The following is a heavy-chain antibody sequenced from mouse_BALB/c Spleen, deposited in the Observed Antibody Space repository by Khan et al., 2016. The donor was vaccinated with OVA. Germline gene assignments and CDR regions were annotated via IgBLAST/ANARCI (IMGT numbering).Heavy chain of an antibody. CDR2: MWSDGSA. J-gene: IGHJ4*01. Sequence: VQLVESGPGLVAPSQSLSITCTISGFSLTNYGVHWVRQPPGKGLEWLVLMWSDGSATYNSALKSRLTISMDNSKSQVFLKMHSLQTDDTAMYFCARQTYYHDNVKDYWGQGTTVTVSS. CDR1: GFSLTNYG. V-gene: IGHV2-6-1*01. D-gene: IGHD2-10*01. CDR3: ARQTYYHDNVKDY.